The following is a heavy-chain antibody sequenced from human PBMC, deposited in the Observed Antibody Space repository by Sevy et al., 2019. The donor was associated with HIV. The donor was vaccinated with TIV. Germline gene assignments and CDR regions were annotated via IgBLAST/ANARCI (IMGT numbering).Heavy chain of an antibody. CDR1: GFTFDNYD. D-gene: IGHD2-21*02. Sequence: GGSLRLSCVASGFTFDNYDFHWARQAPGKGLEWVAVISHDGNYKNYADSVKVRFTISRDNFKNTLYLQMSGLRLEDTAVYFCARLFSCGGDCYYLDSWGQGALVTVSS. V-gene: IGHV3-30-3*01. CDR2: ISHDGNYK. J-gene: IGHJ4*02. CDR3: ARLFSCGGDCYYLDS.